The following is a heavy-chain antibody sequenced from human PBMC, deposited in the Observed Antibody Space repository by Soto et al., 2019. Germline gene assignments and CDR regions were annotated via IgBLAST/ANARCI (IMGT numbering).Heavy chain of an antibody. J-gene: IGHJ3*02. Sequence: GGSLRLCCAASGFTFSSYAMSWVRQAPGKGLEWVSAISGSGGSTYYADSVKGRFTISRDNSKNTLYLQMNSLRAEDTAVYYCANPYYDFWSGYYTGMGPPDXFASWGQGTMVTVSS. CDR1: GFTFSSYA. D-gene: IGHD3-3*01. CDR3: ANPYYDFWSGYYTGMGPPDXFAS. V-gene: IGHV3-23*01. CDR2: ISGSGGST.